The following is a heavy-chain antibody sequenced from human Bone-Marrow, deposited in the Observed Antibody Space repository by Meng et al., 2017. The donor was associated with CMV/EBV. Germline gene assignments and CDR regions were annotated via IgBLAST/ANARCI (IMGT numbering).Heavy chain of an antibody. CDR3: AKFRLDITIFGVVTAAGFDY. V-gene: IGHV3-23*01. CDR1: GFTFSSYA. D-gene: IGHD3-3*01. CDR2: ISGSGGST. Sequence: GGSLRLSCAASGFTFSSYAMSWVRQAPGKGLEWVSAISGSGGSTYYADSVKGRFTISRDNSKNTLYLQMNSLRAEDTAVYYCAKFRLDITIFGVVTAAGFDYWGQGTLVTVSS. J-gene: IGHJ4*02.